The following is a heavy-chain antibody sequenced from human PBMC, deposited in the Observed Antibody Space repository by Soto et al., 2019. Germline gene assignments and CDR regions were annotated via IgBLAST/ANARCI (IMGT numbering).Heavy chain of an antibody. J-gene: IGHJ5*02. CDR2: IRGSGGST. CDR3: AEEKINTSCCNLFHP. V-gene: IGHV3-23*01. Sequence: ELQLLESGVGLVQPGRSLRLSCAASGFIFSSYAMSWVRQAPGKGLEWVSDIRGSGGSTYYADSVKGRFTIPRDNSKKPLYQKMKHLRAEYTAVYYCAEEKINTSCCNLFHPWGQGNLGTLSS. CDR1: GFIFSSYA. D-gene: IGHD2-2*01.